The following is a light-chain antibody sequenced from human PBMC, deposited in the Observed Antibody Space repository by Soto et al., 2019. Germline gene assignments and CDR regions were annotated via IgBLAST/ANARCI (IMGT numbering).Light chain of an antibody. Sequence: QSALTQPASVSGSPGQSITISCTGTSSDVGGYNYVSWYQQHPGKAPKLMIYEVSNRPSGVSNRFSGSKSGNTASLTISGLHADDEADYYCSSYTSSSTHYVFGTGTKVTVL. CDR2: EVS. V-gene: IGLV2-14*01. J-gene: IGLJ1*01. CDR3: SSYTSSSTHYV. CDR1: SSDVGGYNY.